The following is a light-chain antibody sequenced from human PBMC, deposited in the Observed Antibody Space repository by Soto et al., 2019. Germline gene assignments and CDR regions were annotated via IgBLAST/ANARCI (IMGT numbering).Light chain of an antibody. Sequence: EIVLTQSPVTLSLSPGERATLSCRASQSVTTFLAWYQQKPGQAPRLLIYDASKRATGIPARFSGSGSGTDFTLTISSLEPEDFEVYYCQQRNNWPLTFGGGTKVEIK. CDR3: QQRNNWPLT. CDR2: DAS. V-gene: IGKV3-11*01. J-gene: IGKJ4*01. CDR1: QSVTTF.